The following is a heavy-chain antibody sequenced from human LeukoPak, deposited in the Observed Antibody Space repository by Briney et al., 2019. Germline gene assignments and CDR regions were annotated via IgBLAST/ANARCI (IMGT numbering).Heavy chain of an antibody. CDR3: GGDKSTSSSVEY. CDR2: IYYSGST. V-gene: IGHV4-59*08. D-gene: IGHD2-2*01. CDR1: GGSISSYF. Sequence: PSETLSLTCTVSGGSISSYFWSWIRQPPGKGREWIGYIYYSGSTDYNPSLRSRVTISVDTSKNQFSLRLSSVTAADTAVYYCGGDKSTSSSVEYWGQGTLVTVSS. J-gene: IGHJ4*02.